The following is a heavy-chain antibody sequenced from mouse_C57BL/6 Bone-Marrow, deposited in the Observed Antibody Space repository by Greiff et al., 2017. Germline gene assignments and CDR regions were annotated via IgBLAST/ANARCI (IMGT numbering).Heavy chain of an antibody. CDR1: GYSITSGYY. J-gene: IGHJ4*01. CDR3: ARGYGSSYDYAMDY. D-gene: IGHD1-1*01. V-gene: IGHV3-6*01. Sequence: EVHLVESGPGLVKPSQSLSLTCSVTGYSITSGYYWNWIRQFPGNKLEWMGYISYDGSNNYNPSLKNRISITRDTSKNQFFLKLNSVTTEDTATYYCARGYGSSYDYAMDYWGQGTSVTVSS. CDR2: ISYDGSN.